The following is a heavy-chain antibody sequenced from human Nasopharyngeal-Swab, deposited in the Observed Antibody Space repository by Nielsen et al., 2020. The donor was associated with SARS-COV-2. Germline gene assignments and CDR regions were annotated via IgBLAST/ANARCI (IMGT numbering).Heavy chain of an antibody. CDR3: ARGQKGEQQLDPPLKTNNWFDP. Sequence: WIRQPPGKGLGWIGEINHSGSTNYNPSLKSRVTISVDTSKNQFSLKLSSVTAADTAVYYCARGQKGEQQLDPPLKTNNWFDPWGQGTLVTVSS. V-gene: IGHV4-34*01. J-gene: IGHJ5*02. D-gene: IGHD6-13*01. CDR2: INHSGST.